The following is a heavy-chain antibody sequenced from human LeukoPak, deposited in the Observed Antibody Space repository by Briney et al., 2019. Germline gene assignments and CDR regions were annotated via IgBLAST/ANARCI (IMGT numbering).Heavy chain of an antibody. V-gene: IGHV3-30-3*01. J-gene: IGHJ4*02. Sequence: PGGSLRPSCAASGFTFSSYAMHWVRQAPGKGLEWVAVISYDGSNKYYADSVKGRFTISRDNSKNTLYLQMNSLRAEDTAVYYCAKDTHYYDSSGYPYWGQGTLVTVSS. CDR2: ISYDGSNK. D-gene: IGHD3-22*01. CDR3: AKDTHYYDSSGYPY. CDR1: GFTFSSYA.